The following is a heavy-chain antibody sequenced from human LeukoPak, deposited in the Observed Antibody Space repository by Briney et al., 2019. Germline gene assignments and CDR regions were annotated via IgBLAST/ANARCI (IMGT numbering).Heavy chain of an antibody. J-gene: IGHJ4*02. Sequence: GGSLRLSCAASGFTFSAYSMTWIRQAPAKGLEWLSYISSGSEDTLYADSVKGRFTISRDNAKNSLYPQMNSLTAEDTAVYYCVGPPCLRGGYCSTNSWGQGTLVTVDS. D-gene: IGHD2-2*01. CDR2: ISSGSEDT. CDR1: GFTFSAYS. V-gene: IGHV3-11*03. CDR3: VGPPCLRGGYCSTNS.